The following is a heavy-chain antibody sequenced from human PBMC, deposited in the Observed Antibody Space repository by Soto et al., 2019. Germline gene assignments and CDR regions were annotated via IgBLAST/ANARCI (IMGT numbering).Heavy chain of an antibody. CDR1: GYTFTSYG. CDR3: ARDLTTVVTTYYYYYGMGV. CDR2: ISAYNGNT. Sequence: ASVKVSCKASGYTFTSYGISWVRQAPGQGLEWMGWISAYNGNTNYAQKLQGRVTMTTDTSTSTAYMELRSLRSDDTAVYYCARDLTTVVTTYYYYYGMGVWGQGTTVTVSS. V-gene: IGHV1-18*04. D-gene: IGHD4-17*01. J-gene: IGHJ6*02.